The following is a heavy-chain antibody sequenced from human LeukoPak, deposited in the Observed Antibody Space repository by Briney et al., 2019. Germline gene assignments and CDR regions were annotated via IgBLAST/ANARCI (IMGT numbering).Heavy chain of an antibody. CDR1: GGTFSSYA. J-gene: IGHJ5*02. V-gene: IGHV1-18*01. CDR2: ISAYNGNT. D-gene: IGHD2-2*01. Sequence: WASVKVSCKASGGTFSSYAISWVRQAPGQGLEWMGWISAYNGNTNYAQKLQGRVTMTTDTSTSTAYMELRSLRSDDTAVYYCARVRNQLHTFDPWGQGTLVTVSS. CDR3: ARVRNQLHTFDP.